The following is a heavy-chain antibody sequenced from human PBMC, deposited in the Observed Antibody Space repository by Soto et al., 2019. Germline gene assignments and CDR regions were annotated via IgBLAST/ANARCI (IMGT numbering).Heavy chain of an antibody. D-gene: IGHD2-21*02. J-gene: IGHJ5*01. CDR1: GYTFTSSG. Sequence: ASVKVSCKASGYTFTSSGISWVRQAPGQGLEGMGWISAYNGNTKYAQKLPGRVTMTTDTSTSSAYMELRSLRSDDTAVYSCARDSVILVTVGMGGESPSWLDSCGQRNLVTV. CDR2: ISAYNGNT. V-gene: IGHV1-18*01. CDR3: ARDSVILVTVGMGGESPSWLDS.